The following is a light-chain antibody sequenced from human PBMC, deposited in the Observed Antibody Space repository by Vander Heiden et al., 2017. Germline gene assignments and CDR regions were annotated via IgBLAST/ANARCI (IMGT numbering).Light chain of an antibody. CDR3: QQSYSTVWT. CDR2: AAS. Sequence: DIQMTQSPSSLSASVGDRVMITSRTSQSISSYLNWYQQKPGKAPKLLIYAASSLQSGVPSRFSGSGSGTDFTLTISSLQPEDFATYYCQQSYSTVWTFGQGTKLQIK. V-gene: IGKV1-39*01. CDR1: QSISSY. J-gene: IGKJ2*02.